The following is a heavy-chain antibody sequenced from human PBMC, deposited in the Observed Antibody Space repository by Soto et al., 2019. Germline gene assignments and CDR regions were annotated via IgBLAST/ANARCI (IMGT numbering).Heavy chain of an antibody. V-gene: IGHV3-7*04. Sequence: GGSLRLSCAASGFTFSSYWMSWVRQAPGKGLEWVANIKQDGSEKYYVDSVKGRFTISRDNAKNSLYLQMNSLRAEDTAVYYCARAGPAKNWNYVRAYFDYWGQGTLVTVSS. CDR2: IKQDGSEK. CDR3: ARAGPAKNWNYVRAYFDY. CDR1: GFTFSSYW. D-gene: IGHD1-7*01. J-gene: IGHJ4*02.